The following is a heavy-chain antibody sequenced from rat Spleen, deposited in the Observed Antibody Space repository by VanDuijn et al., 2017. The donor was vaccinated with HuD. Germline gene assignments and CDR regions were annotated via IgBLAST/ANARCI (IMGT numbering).Heavy chain of an antibody. Sequence: EVQLVESGGGLVQPGRSLKLSCAASGFTFSDYGMAWVRQAPTKGLEWVATISTGGGNTYYRDSVQGRFIISRDNAKSTLYLQMNSLRSEDTATYYCAALRSGTWGQGVMVTVSS. J-gene: IGHJ2*01. D-gene: IGHD1-1*01. V-gene: IGHV5-29*01. CDR3: AALRSGT. CDR2: ISTGGGNT. CDR1: GFTFSDYG.